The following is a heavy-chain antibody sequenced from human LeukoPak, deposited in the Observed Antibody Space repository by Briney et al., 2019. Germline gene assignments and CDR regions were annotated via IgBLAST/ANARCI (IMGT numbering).Heavy chain of an antibody. CDR2: IWHDGRNR. CDR1: GFSFSTYG. CDR3: ATPLESYDTSGYPDY. J-gene: IGHJ4*02. V-gene: IGHV3-30*02. Sequence: GGSLRLSCAASGFSFSTYGMHWVRQAPGKGLEGVAFIWHDGRNRYYADSVKGRFSISRDNFENTLYLQMNSLRAEDTATYYCATPLESYDTSGYPDYWGQGTLVTVSS. D-gene: IGHD3-22*01.